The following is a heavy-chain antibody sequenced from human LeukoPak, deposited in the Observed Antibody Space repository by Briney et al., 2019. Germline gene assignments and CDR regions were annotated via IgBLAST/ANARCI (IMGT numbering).Heavy chain of an antibody. CDR2: IYSSRSS. Sequence: SETLSLNCAVSPDSINSYYLSWIRQPPGRGLQWLGHIYSSRSSTYNPSLRGRVTISVDMSKNQFSLQLTSVTAPDTAVYYCARGRVVVVPAAYDAFALWGQGKMVTVSS. V-gene: IGHV4-59*01. CDR1: PDSINSYY. D-gene: IGHD2-2*01. J-gene: IGHJ3*01. CDR3: ARGRVVVVPAAYDAFAL.